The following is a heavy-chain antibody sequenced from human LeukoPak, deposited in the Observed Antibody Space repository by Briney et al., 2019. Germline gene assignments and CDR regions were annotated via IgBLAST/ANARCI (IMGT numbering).Heavy chain of an antibody. Sequence: GRSLRLSCAASGFTFDDYGMHWVRQAPGKGLEWVSGISWNSGNIDYADSVKGRFTISRDNAKNSLYLQMNSLRPEDTAVYYCARDWEQWLVKHYYYGMDVWGQGTTVTVS. V-gene: IGHV3-9*01. CDR2: ISWNSGNI. CDR3: ARDWEQWLVKHYYYGMDV. J-gene: IGHJ6*02. CDR1: GFTFDDYG. D-gene: IGHD6-19*01.